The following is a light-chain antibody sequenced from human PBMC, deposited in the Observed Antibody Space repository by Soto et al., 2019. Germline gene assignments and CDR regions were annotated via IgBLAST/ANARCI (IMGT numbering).Light chain of an antibody. V-gene: IGKV1-39*01. Sequence: DIQMTQSPSSLSASVGDRVSITCRASQSISSYLNWYQQKPGKAPKLLIYAASNLQSGVPSRFSGSGSGTDFTLTISSLQPEYFATYYCQQSYSTLYTFGQGTKVDIK. J-gene: IGKJ2*01. CDR3: QQSYSTLYT. CDR2: AAS. CDR1: QSISSY.